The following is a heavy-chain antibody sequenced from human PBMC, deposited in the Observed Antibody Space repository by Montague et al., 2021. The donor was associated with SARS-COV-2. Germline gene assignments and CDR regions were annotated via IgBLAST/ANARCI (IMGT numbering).Heavy chain of an antibody. CDR1: GGPISGSSDY. V-gene: IGHV4-39*01. J-gene: IGHJ4*02. Sequence: SETLSLTCTVTGGPISGSSDYWGWIRQSPGKGLEWIASVDYSGNTYYSPSLKSRLTISVDTSKNQFSLKLNSVTAADTALYYGARREYSYGWGDWGQGTLVTVSS. D-gene: IGHD5-18*01. CDR2: VDYSGNT. CDR3: ARREYSYGWGD.